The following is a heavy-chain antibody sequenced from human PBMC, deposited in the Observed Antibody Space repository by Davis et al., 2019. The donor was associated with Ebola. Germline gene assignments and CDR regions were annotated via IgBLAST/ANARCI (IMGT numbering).Heavy chain of an antibody. J-gene: IGHJ4*02. Sequence: GGSLRLSCAASGFTFGSYAMNWVRQAPGKGLEWVSGISGTGDDTYYSDSVRGRFTISRDNAKNSLYLQMNSLRAEDTAVYYCARARYFDWLFWAYWGQGTLVTVSS. CDR1: GFTFGSYA. D-gene: IGHD3-9*01. V-gene: IGHV3-23*01. CDR2: ISGTGDDT. CDR3: ARARYFDWLFWAY.